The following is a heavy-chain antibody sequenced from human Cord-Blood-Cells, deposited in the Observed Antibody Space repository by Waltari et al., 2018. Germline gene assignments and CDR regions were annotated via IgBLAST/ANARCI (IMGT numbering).Heavy chain of an antibody. J-gene: IGHJ5*02. CDR3: ASPRRGGYNWFDP. CDR1: GGTFSSYA. Sequence: QVQLVQSGAEVKKPGSSVKVSCKASGGTFSSYAISWVRQAPGQGLEWRGGISPIFGTANYAQKFQGRVTITADESTSTAYMELSSLRSEDTAVYYCASPRRGGYNWFDPWGQGTLVTVSS. CDR2: ISPIFGTA. V-gene: IGHV1-69*01. D-gene: IGHD3-10*01.